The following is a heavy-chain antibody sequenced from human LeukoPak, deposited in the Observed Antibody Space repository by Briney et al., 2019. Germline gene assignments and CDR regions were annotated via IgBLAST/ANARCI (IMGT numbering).Heavy chain of an antibody. J-gene: IGHJ6*04. D-gene: IGHD6-19*01. V-gene: IGHV4-30-2*01. Sequence: ASQTLSLTCNVSGGSISSGGYYWSWIRQAPGKGLEWIGYIYHSGSTYYNPSLKSRVTISVDRSKNQFSLKLSSVTAADTAVYYCACRRGQWLAPLDVWGKGTTVTVSS. CDR2: IYHSGST. CDR3: ACRRGQWLAPLDV. CDR1: GGSISSGGYY.